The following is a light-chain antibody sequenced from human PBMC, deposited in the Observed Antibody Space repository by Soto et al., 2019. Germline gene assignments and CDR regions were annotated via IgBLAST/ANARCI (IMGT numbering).Light chain of an antibody. Sequence: QSVLTQPPSASGTPGQRVIISCSGSSSNIGSNNVNWYQQLPGTAPKLLIHGIFQRPSGVPDRCSGSRSGTSASLAINGRQFDDEADYYCAACDDKLNGAVFGGVTQLTVL. V-gene: IGLV1-44*01. CDR2: GIF. J-gene: IGLJ7*01. CDR3: AACDDKLNGAV. CDR1: SSNIGSNN.